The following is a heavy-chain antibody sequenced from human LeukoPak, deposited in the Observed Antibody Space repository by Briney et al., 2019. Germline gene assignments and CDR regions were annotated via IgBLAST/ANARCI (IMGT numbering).Heavy chain of an antibody. Sequence: GSVKVSCKASGYTFTSYGISWVRQAPGQGLEWMGWISAYNGNTNYAQKLQGRVTMTTDTSTSTAYMELRSLRSDDTAVYYCARDRQSGSYYGYYYYYGMDVWGQGTTVTVSS. CDR2: ISAYNGNT. J-gene: IGHJ6*02. CDR3: ARDRQSGSYYGYYYYYGMDV. CDR1: GYTFTSYG. D-gene: IGHD1-26*01. V-gene: IGHV1-18*01.